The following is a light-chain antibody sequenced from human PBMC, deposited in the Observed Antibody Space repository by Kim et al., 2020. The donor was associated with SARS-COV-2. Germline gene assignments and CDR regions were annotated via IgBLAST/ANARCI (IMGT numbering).Light chain of an antibody. Sequence: KTVTITCTRSSGSIASNYVQWYQQHPGSSPTTVIYEDNQRPSGVPDRFSGSIDSSSNSASLTISGLKTEDEADYYCQSYDSSNQGVFGGGTQLTVL. J-gene: IGLJ3*02. V-gene: IGLV6-57*01. CDR2: EDN. CDR3: QSYDSSNQGV. CDR1: SGSIASNY.